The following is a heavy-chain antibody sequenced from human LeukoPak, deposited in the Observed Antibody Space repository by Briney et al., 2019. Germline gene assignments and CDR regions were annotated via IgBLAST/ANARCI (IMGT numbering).Heavy chain of an antibody. V-gene: IGHV3-74*01. CDR3: ARSASGYDA. J-gene: IGHJ5*02. Sequence: GGCLRLSCAASGFPFSGYWMHWVRQAPGKGLVWDSRIEDDGAGTTYADSVKGRFTISRDNAKNTLYLQMNSLRVEDTAVYYCARSASGYDAWGQGTLVTVSS. D-gene: IGHD5-12*01. CDR2: IEDDGAGT. CDR1: GFPFSGYW.